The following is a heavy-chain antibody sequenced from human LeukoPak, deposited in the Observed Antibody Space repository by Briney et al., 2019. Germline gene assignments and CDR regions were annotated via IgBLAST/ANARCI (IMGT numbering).Heavy chain of an antibody. Sequence: GGSLRISLGAPGFTFSSYAMHWGRQAAGQGRGWVALVSYDGSNKYYADSVKGRFTISRDNSKNTLYLQMNSLRAEDTAVYYCARGSWRLVRGAASFESWGQGTLVTVSS. CDR3: ARGSWRLVRGAASFES. CDR2: VSYDGSNK. D-gene: IGHD3-10*01. J-gene: IGHJ4*02. CDR1: GFTFSSYA. V-gene: IGHV3-30-3*01.